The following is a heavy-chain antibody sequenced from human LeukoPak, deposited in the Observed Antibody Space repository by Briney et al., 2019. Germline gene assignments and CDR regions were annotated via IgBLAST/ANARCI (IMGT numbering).Heavy chain of an antibody. J-gene: IGHJ5*02. CDR2: IYPGDSDT. CDR3: ARQRRYSSGWSIDWFDP. CDR1: GYSFTSYW. D-gene: IGHD6-19*01. V-gene: IGHV5-51*01. Sequence: GESLQISCKGSGYSFTSYWIGWVRQMPGKGLEWMGIIYPGDSDTRYSPSFQGQVTISADRSISTAYLQWSSLKASDTAMYYCARQRRYSSGWSIDWFDPWGQGTLVTVSS.